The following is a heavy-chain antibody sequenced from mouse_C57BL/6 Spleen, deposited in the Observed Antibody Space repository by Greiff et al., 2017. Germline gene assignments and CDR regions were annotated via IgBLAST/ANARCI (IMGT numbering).Heavy chain of an antibody. J-gene: IGHJ1*03. CDR3: ARHGPYYDYDTGYFDV. Sequence: VQLQQSGGDLVKPGGSLKLSCAASGFTFSSYGMSWVRQTPDKRLEWVATISSGGSYTYYPDSVKGRFTISRDNAKNTLYLQMSSLKSEDTAMYYCARHGPYYDYDTGYFDVWGTGTTVTVSS. CDR1: GFTFSSYG. CDR2: ISSGGSYT. V-gene: IGHV5-6*01. D-gene: IGHD2-4*01.